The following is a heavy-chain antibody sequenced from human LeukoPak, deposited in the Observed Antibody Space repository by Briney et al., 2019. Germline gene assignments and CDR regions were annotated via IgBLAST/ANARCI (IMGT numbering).Heavy chain of an antibody. CDR3: ARDNSGWYGFFDY. D-gene: IGHD6-19*01. V-gene: IGHV3-21*01. CDR2: ISSSSTYI. CDR1: RFTFSSYT. J-gene: IGHJ4*02. Sequence: GGSLRLSCAASRFTFSSYTMNWVRQAPGKGLEWVASISSSSTYIYYADSLKGRFTVSRDNAKNSLYLQVNSLRAEDTAVYYCARDNSGWYGFFDYWSQGTLVTVSS.